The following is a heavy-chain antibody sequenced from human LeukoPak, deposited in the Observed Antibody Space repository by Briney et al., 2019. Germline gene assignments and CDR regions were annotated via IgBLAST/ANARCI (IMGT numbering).Heavy chain of an antibody. Sequence: PGGSLRLSCAASGFTFSSYSMNWVRQAPGKGLEWVAGVRGSDGTTSYADSVKGRFTISRDISQNTLYLQINSLRAEDTAVYYCAKSPAAIPYGYYVYDFWGQGTLVTVSS. V-gene: IGHV3-23*01. D-gene: IGHD4-17*01. J-gene: IGHJ4*02. CDR2: VRGSDGTT. CDR1: GFTFSSYS. CDR3: AKSPAAIPYGYYVYDF.